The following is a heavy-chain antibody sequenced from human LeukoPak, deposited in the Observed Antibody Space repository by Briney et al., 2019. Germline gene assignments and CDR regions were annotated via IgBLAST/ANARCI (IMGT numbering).Heavy chain of an antibody. J-gene: IGHJ6*02. D-gene: IGHD6-13*01. CDR1: GFTFSDYY. CDR3: ARVLSSSWGAYYYYGMDV. CDR2: ISSRSSYT. V-gene: IGHV3-11*06. Sequence: GGSLRLSCAASGFTFSDYYMRWIRQARGKGGEGVSYISSRSSYTKYADSVKGRLTISRDNAKNSLYLQMNSLRAEDTAVYYCARVLSSSWGAYYYYGMDVWGRGTTVTVSS.